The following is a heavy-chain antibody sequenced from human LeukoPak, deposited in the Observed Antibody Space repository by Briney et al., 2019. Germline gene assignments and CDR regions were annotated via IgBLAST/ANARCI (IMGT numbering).Heavy chain of an antibody. Sequence: SVKVSCKASGGTFSSYAISWVRQAPGQGLEWMGGIIPIFGTANYAQKFQGRVTITADESTSTAYMELSSLRSEDTAVYYCATLEITTVTTSDYWGPGTLVTVSS. CDR2: IIPIFGTA. CDR1: GGTFSSYA. CDR3: ATLEITTVTTSDY. J-gene: IGHJ4*02. V-gene: IGHV1-69*13. D-gene: IGHD4-17*01.